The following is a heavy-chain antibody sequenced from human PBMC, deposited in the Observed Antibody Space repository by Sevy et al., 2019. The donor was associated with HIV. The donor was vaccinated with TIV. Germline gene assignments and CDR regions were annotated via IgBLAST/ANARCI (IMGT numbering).Heavy chain of an antibody. V-gene: IGHV3-33*01. CDR2: IWYAGINK. CDR1: GFNFSHYG. Sequence: GGSLRLSCVTSGFNFSHYGIHWVRQSPGKGMEWVAIIWYAGINKFYADSMKGRFTISRDNSKNTLYLQMNSLRAEDTAVYYCASDWTYYDTSSGYRYYGKDVWGPGTTVTVSS. J-gene: IGHJ6*02. CDR3: ASDWTYYDTSSGYRYYGKDV. D-gene: IGHD3-9*01.